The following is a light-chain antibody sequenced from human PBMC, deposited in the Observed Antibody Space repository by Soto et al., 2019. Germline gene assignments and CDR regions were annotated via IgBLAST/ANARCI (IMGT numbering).Light chain of an antibody. CDR3: SSYTSSSFYV. V-gene: IGLV2-14*03. Sequence: QSVLTQTASVSGSPGQSITISCTGTSSDVGDYNYVSWYQHHPGKAPKLMIYDVSNRPSGVSNRFSGSKSGNTASLTISGLQAEDEADYYCSSYTSSSFYVFGTGTKLTVL. J-gene: IGLJ1*01. CDR2: DVS. CDR1: SSDVGDYNY.